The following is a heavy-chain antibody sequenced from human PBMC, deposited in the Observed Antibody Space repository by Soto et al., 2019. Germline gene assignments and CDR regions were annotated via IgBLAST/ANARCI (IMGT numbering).Heavy chain of an antibody. D-gene: IGHD3-22*01. J-gene: IGHJ5*02. CDR2: IIPILGIA. CDR3: ARDLNPVTYYYDSSGYPEPLRFDP. CDR1: GGTFSSYT. Sequence: SVKVSCKVSGGTFSSYTITWVRQAPGEGLEWMGRIIPILGIANYAQKFQGRVTITADESTSTAYMELSSLRSEDTAVYYCARDLNPVTYYYDSSGYPEPLRFDPWGQGTLVTVSS. V-gene: IGHV1-69*04.